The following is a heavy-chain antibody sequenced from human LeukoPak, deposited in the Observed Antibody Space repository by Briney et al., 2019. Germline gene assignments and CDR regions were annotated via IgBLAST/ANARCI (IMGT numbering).Heavy chain of an antibody. CDR3: ARVPYYYNMDV. CDR2: ISSNGGST. V-gene: IGHV3-64*01. J-gene: IGHJ6*03. CDR1: GFTFSSYA. Sequence: PWGSLRLSSAASGFTFSSYAMHWVRQAPGKGLEYVSAISSNGGSTYYANSVKGRFTISRDNSKNTLYLQMGSLRAEDMAVYYCARVPYYYNMDVWGKGTTVTVSS.